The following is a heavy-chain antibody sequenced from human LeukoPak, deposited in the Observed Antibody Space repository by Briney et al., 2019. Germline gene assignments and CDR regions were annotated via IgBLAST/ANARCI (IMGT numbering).Heavy chain of an antibody. Sequence: ASVKVSCKASGGTFSSYAISWVRQATGQGLEWMGWMNPNSGNTGYAQKFQGRVTITRDTSISTAYMELSRLRSDDTAVYYCARFSGPRWFDPWGQGTLVTVSS. CDR1: GGTFSSYA. J-gene: IGHJ5*02. D-gene: IGHD6-25*01. V-gene: IGHV1-8*03. CDR3: ARFSGPRWFDP. CDR2: MNPNSGNT.